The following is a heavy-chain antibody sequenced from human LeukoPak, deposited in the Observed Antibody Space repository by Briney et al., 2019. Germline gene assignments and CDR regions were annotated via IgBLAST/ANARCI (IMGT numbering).Heavy chain of an antibody. V-gene: IGHV4-59*01. CDR3: ASVKLRLTLTQYDAFDI. D-gene: IGHD2-8*01. J-gene: IGHJ3*02. CDR2: GST. Sequence: SETLSLTCTVSGVSISSYYWNWIRQPPGKGLEWIGGSTIYTPSLKSRVTISVDASKNQFSLKLRSVTAADTAVYYCASVKLRLTLTQYDAFDIWGQGTLVTVSS. CDR1: GVSISSYY.